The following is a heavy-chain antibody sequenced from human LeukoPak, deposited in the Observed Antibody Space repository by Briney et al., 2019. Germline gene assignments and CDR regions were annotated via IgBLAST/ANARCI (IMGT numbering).Heavy chain of an antibody. CDR2: ISYSRST. V-gene: IGHV4-59*12. CDR3: AREMVRGARLFDY. Sequence: SETLSLTCTVSGGSISSYCWSWVRQPPGKGLEYIGYISYSRSTNYDPSLKSRLTISLDTSKNQFYLKLSSVTAADTGVYYCAREMVRGARLFDYWGQGTLVTVSS. D-gene: IGHD3-10*01. J-gene: IGHJ4*02. CDR1: GGSISSYC.